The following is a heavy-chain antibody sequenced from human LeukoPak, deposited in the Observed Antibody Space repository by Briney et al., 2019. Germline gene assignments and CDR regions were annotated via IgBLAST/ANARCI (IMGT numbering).Heavy chain of an antibody. Sequence: SGTLSLTCAVSGGSISSSNYWSWIRQPPGKGLEWIGEINHRGSTNYNPSLKSRVTISVDTSKNQFSLKLSSVTAADTAVYYCARGLRQLVRSWHYWGQGTLVTVSS. V-gene: IGHV4-4*02. J-gene: IGHJ4*02. D-gene: IGHD6-6*01. CDR2: INHRGST. CDR3: ARGLRQLVRSWHY. CDR1: GGSISSSNY.